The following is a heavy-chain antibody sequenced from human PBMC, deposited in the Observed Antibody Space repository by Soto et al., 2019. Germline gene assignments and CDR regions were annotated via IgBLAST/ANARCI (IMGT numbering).Heavy chain of an antibody. D-gene: IGHD3-10*01. Sequence: QVQLQESGPGLVKPSETLSLTCTVSGDSISRYYWSWIRLSPGKGLEWIGYIYYSGETNYNPSVKRRVTRSVDRTKNQFSLKLSSVTAADTAVYYCARDQGGEFLKGSGMDVWGQGTTVTVSS. V-gene: IGHV4-59*01. CDR1: GDSISRYY. J-gene: IGHJ6*02. CDR3: ARDQGGEFLKGSGMDV. CDR2: IYYSGET.